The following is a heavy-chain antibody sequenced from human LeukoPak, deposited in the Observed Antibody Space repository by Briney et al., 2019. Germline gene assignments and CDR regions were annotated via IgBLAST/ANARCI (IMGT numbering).Heavy chain of an antibody. CDR2: IIPILGIA. CDR3: ARRGGAVAKGWYFDL. J-gene: IGHJ2*01. V-gene: IGHV1-69*02. CDR1: GYTFNHNY. Sequence: SVKVSCKASGYTFNHNYLHWVRQAPGQGLEWMGRIIPILGIANYAQKFQGRVTITADKSTSTAYMELSSLRSEDTAVYYCARRGGAVAKGWYFDLWGRGTLVTVSS. D-gene: IGHD3-16*01.